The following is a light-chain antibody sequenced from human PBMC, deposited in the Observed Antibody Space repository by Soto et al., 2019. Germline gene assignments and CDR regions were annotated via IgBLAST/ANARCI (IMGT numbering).Light chain of an antibody. CDR1: QGIRNV. CDR2: SAA. CDR3: VQHNSYPWT. J-gene: IGKJ1*01. V-gene: IGKV1-17*01. Sequence: DIQMTQSQSSLLASVGERVTITCRASQGIRNVLAWYPQNPGTAPHRLIYSAASLQSGVPSRFSGSGSGTEFTLTISSLQPEDFATYYCVQHNSYPWTFGQGTRVEIK.